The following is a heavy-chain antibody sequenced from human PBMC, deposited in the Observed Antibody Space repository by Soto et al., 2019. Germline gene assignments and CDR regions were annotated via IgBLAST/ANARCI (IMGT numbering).Heavy chain of an antibody. J-gene: IGHJ3*02. CDR3: ARAAGDPGAFDI. Sequence: SVKVSCKASGGTFSSYAISWVRQAPGQGLEWMGGIIPIFGTANYAQKSQGRVTITADKSTSTAYMELSSLRSEDTAVYYCARAAGDPGAFDIWGRGTMVTVSS. V-gene: IGHV1-69*06. D-gene: IGHD7-27*01. CDR2: IIPIFGTA. CDR1: GGTFSSYA.